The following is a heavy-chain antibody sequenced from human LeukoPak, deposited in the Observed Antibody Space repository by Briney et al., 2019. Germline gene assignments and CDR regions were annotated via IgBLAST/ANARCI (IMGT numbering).Heavy chain of an antibody. CDR3: ARASVDYYDSSGYFVDY. J-gene: IGHJ4*02. D-gene: IGHD3-22*01. V-gene: IGHV4-34*01. Sequence: SETLPLTCAVYGGSFSGYYWSWIRQPPGKGLEWIGEINHSGSTNYNPSLKSRVTISVDTSKNQFSLKLSSVTAADTAVYYCARASVDYYDSSGYFVDYWGQGTLVTVSS. CDR1: GGSFSGYY. CDR2: INHSGST.